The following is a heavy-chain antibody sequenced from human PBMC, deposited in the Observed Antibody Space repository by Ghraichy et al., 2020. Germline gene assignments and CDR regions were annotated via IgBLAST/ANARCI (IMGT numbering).Heavy chain of an antibody. CDR1: DGPFGGYY. J-gene: IGHJ5*02. V-gene: IGHV4-34*01. Sequence: SETLSLTCAVYDGPFGGYYWSVIRQSPGRGIEWIGEGYPGRRHTYNPSLESRGTISVDTSSNHFSLTLTCVTAEDTAIYYCARGRYCGGGDCYTRPSSFDPRGQGTRVIVSS. CDR3: ARGRYCGGGDCYTRPSSFDP. CDR2: GYPGRRH. D-gene: IGHD2-15*01.